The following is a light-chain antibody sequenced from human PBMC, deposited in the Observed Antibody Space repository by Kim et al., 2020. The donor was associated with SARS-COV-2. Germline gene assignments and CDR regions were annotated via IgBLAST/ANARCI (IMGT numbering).Light chain of an antibody. V-gene: IGLV2-14*03. J-gene: IGLJ2*01. CDR3: SSYTSSSTVV. Sequence: QSFTISCSGTSSDVGGYNYVSWYQQHPGKAPKLMIYDVSKRPSGVSNRFSGSKSGNTASLTISGLQAEDEADYYCSSYTSSSTVVFGGVTQLTV. CDR1: SSDVGGYNY. CDR2: DVS.